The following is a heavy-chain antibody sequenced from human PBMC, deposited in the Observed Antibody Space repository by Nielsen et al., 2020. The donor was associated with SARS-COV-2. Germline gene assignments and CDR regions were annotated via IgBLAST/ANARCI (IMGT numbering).Heavy chain of an antibody. CDR2: ISAYNGNT. V-gene: IGHV1-18*01. D-gene: IGHD6-13*01. Sequence: ASVKVSCKASGYTFTSYGISWVRQAPGQGLEWMGWISAYNGNTNYAQKFQGRVTMTRNTSISTAYMELSSLRSEDTAEYYCARGRGGVAAAGIPFDPWGQGTLVTVSS. CDR3: ARGRGGVAAAGIPFDP. J-gene: IGHJ5*02. CDR1: GYTFTSYG.